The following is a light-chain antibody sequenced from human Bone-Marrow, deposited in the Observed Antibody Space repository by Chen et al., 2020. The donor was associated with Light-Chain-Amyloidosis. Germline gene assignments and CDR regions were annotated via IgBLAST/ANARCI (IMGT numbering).Light chain of an antibody. J-gene: IGLJ2*01. CDR1: DLPTKY. Sequence: SDEPTQPPSVAVSPGQTARITCSGDDLPTKYAYWYQQKPGQAPVLVIHRDTERPSGISERFSGSSSGTTATLTISGVQAEDEADYHCQSADSSGTYEVIFGGGTKLTVL. CDR2: RDT. CDR3: QSADSSGTYEVI. V-gene: IGLV3-25*03.